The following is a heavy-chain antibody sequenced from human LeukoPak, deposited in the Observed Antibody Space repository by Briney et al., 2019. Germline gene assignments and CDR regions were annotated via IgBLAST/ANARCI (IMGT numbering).Heavy chain of an antibody. CDR3: VRDVGAVRGEVYFDY. V-gene: IGHV3-21*06. CDR2: ITGSGPYM. D-gene: IGHD3-10*01. Sequence: GGSLRLSCAASGFTFSNAWMSWVRLSPGKGLEWVSSITGSGPYMLYADSVKHRFTISRDNTKNLLYLEMNSLRAEDTAMYFCVRDVGAVRGEVYFDYWGQGTLVTVSS. J-gene: IGHJ4*02. CDR1: GFTFSNAW.